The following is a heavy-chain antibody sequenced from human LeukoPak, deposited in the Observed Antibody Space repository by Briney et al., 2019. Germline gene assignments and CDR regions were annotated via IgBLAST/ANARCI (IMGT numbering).Heavy chain of an antibody. D-gene: IGHD6-13*01. Sequence: PGGSLRLSCAASGLTFSSYWMSWVRQAPGKGLEWVANIKQDGSEKYYVDSVKGRFTISRDNAKNSLYLQMNSLRAEDTAVYYCARSGSKNSSSWYDAFDIWGQGTMVTVSS. CDR3: ARSGSKNSSSWYDAFDI. CDR2: IKQDGSEK. CDR1: GLTFSSYW. J-gene: IGHJ3*02. V-gene: IGHV3-7*01.